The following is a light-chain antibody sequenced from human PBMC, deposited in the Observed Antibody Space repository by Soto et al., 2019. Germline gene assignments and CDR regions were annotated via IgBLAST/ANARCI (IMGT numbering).Light chain of an antibody. V-gene: IGKV1-5*01. CDR1: QTVSHW. J-gene: IGKJ1*01. Sequence: DLHLTQSPSTLSASVGDRVTITCRASQTVSHWLAWYQQTPGKAPKLLIFGASNLHIGVPSRFSGSGSGTEFTLTINNLQREDFATYYCQESFFTLGTFGRGT. CDR2: GAS. CDR3: QESFFTLGT.